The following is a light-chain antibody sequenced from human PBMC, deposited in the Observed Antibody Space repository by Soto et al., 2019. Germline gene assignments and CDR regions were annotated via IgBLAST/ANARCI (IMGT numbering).Light chain of an antibody. V-gene: IGLV2-14*01. J-gene: IGLJ1*01. CDR3: SSYRSSSTVYV. CDR2: DVS. CDR1: SSDVGGYNY. Sequence: QSVLTQPASVSGSPGQSITISCTGTSSDVGGYNYVSWYQQHPGEAPKLLIYDVSNRPSGVSNRFSGSKSGNTASLTISGLQAEHEADYYCSSYRSSSTVYVFGTGTKVTVL.